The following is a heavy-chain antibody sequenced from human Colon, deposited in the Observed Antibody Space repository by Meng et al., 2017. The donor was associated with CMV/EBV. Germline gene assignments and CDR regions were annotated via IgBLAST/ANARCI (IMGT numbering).Heavy chain of an antibody. CDR1: GFRFSSYA. CDR3: ASWSSSWTDSFDY. V-gene: IGHV3-30*04. D-gene: IGHD6-13*01. Sequence: GGSLRLSCAASGFRFSSYAMHWVRQAPGKGLEWVAAISFHEKNEYYADSVKGRFTISRDNSKNTLYLQMSNLSPGDTAVYYCASWSSSWTDSFDYWGQGTLVTVSS. J-gene: IGHJ4*02. CDR2: ISFHEKNE.